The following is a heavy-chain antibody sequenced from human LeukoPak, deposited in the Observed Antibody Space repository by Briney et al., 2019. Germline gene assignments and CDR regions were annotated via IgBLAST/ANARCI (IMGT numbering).Heavy chain of an antibody. V-gene: IGHV4-39*07. CDR3: ARGRVYGDRPLYYFDY. Sequence: SETLSLTCTVSGGSISSSSYYWGWLRQPPGRGLERIGSIYYIGTTYYTPSLKSRVTITVDTSKNQFSLKLSSVTAADTAVYYCARGRVYGDRPLYYFDYWGQGTLVTVSS. CDR2: IYYIGTT. D-gene: IGHD4-17*01. J-gene: IGHJ4*02. CDR1: GGSISSSSYY.